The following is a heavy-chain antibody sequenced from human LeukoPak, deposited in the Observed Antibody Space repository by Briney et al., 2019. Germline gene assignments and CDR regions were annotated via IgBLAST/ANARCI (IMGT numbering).Heavy chain of an antibody. V-gene: IGHV3-20*04. D-gene: IGHD6-19*01. J-gene: IGHJ4*02. CDR1: GFTFDDYG. CDR3: ARGGVGCFDY. Sequence: GGSLRLSCAASGFTFDDYGMSWVRQAPGKGLEWVSGINWNGGSAGYADSVKGRLTISRDNAKNTVYLQMNSLRAEDTAVYYCARGGVGCFDYWGQGALVTVSS. CDR2: INWNGGSA.